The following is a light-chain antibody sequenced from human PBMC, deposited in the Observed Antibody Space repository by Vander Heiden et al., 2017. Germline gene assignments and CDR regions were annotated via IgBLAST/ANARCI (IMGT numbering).Light chain of an antibody. CDR1: QSVNRNY. Sequence: IVLTQSPRSLPLSPGEGASLSCRVSQSVNRNYLAWYQQKPGQAPRLLIYGASKRDTGIPDRFSGSGSGTDFTLTISRLEPEDFALYYCQQYGNSPPRSFGPGTRVDLK. CDR2: GAS. J-gene: IGKJ3*01. V-gene: IGKV3-20*01. CDR3: QQYGNSPPRS.